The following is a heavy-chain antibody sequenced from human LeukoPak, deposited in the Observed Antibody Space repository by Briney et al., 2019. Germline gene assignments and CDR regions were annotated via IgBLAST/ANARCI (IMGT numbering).Heavy chain of an antibody. J-gene: IGHJ4*02. V-gene: IGHV3-21*01. CDR3: AREGWDTAMVDY. Sequence: GGSLRLSCAASGFTFSSYSMNWVRQAPGEGLEWVSSISSSSSYIYYADSVKGRFTISRDNAKNSLYLQMNSLRAEDTAVYYCAREGWDTAMVDYWGQGTLVTVSS. CDR2: ISSSSSYI. CDR1: GFTFSSYS. D-gene: IGHD5-18*01.